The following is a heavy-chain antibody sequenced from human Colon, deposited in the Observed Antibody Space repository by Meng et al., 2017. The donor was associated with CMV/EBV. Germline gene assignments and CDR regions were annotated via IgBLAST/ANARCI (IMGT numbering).Heavy chain of an antibody. Sequence: GESLKISCAASGFTFDDYGMSWVRQAPGKGLEWVSGINWNGGSTGYADSVKGRFTISRDNAKNSLYLQMNSLRAEDTALYYCARDRSMTAAAGRGYFDYWGQGTLVTVSS. J-gene: IGHJ4*02. V-gene: IGHV3-20*04. CDR2: INWNGGST. CDR3: ARDRSMTAAAGRGYFDY. D-gene: IGHD6-13*01. CDR1: GFTFDDYG.